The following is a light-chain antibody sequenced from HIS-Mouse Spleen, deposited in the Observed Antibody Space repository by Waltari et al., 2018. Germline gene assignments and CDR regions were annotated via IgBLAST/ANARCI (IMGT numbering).Light chain of an antibody. CDR3: YSTDSSGNHRV. V-gene: IGLV3-10*01. CDR1: ALPKKY. J-gene: IGLJ2*01. Sequence: SYELTQPPSVSVSPGQTARITCSGDALPKKYAYWYQQKSGQAPVLVIYEERKRPSGIPGRFSGSSSGTMATLNISGAQVEDEADYYCYSTDSSGNHRVFGGGTKLTVL. CDR2: EER.